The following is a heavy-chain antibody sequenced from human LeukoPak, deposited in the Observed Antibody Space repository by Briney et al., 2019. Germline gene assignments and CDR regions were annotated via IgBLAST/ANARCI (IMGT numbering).Heavy chain of an antibody. Sequence: GASVKVSCKASGYTFTSYAMNWVRQAPGQGLEWMGWINTNTGNPTYAQGFTGRFVFSLDTPVSTAYLQISSLKAEDTAVYYCAREGGSSGYSYGYNWFAPWGQGTLVTVSS. V-gene: IGHV7-4-1*02. CDR3: AREGGSSGYSYGYNWFAP. D-gene: IGHD5-18*01. CDR2: INTNTGNP. CDR1: GYTFTSYA. J-gene: IGHJ5*02.